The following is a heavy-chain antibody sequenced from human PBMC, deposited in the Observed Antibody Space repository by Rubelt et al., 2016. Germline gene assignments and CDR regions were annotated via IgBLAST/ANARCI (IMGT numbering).Heavy chain of an antibody. V-gene: IGHV3-9*01. Sequence: EVQLVESGGGLVQPGRSLRLSCAASGFTFDDYAMHWVRQAPGKGLEWVSGISWNSGSIGYADSVKGRFTISRDNAKNSLYLQMNSLRDEDTAVYYCVKGRPTPYYYYGMDVWGQGTTVTVSS. D-gene: IGHD2-15*01. CDR2: ISWNSGSI. CDR3: VKGRPTPYYYYGMDV. CDR1: GFTFDDYA. J-gene: IGHJ6*02.